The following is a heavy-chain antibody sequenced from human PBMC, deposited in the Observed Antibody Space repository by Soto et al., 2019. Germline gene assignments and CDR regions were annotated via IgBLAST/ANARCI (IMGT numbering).Heavy chain of an antibody. CDR2: INAGNGNT. CDR3: ARGVLRHYYGSGSFPAWFDP. Sequence: ASVKVSCKASGYTFTSYAMHWVRQAPGQRLEWMGWINAGNGNTKYSQKFQGRVTITRDTSASTAYMELSSLRSEDTAVYYCARGVLRHYYGSGSFPAWFDPWGQGTLVTVSS. D-gene: IGHD3-10*01. V-gene: IGHV1-3*01. J-gene: IGHJ5*02. CDR1: GYTFTSYA.